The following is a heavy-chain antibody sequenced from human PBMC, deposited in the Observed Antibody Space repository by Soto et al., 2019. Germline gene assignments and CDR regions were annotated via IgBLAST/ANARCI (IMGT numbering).Heavy chain of an antibody. CDR2: IYYSGST. D-gene: IGHD2-2*02. J-gene: IGHJ6*02. V-gene: IGHV4-39*01. CDR3: ARGNCSGTSCYTHYYYYYGMDV. CDR1: GGSISSSSYY. Sequence: SETLSLTCTVSGGSISSSSYYWGWIRQPPGKGLEWIGSIYYSGSTYYNPSLKSRVTISVDTSKNQFSLKLSSVTAADTAVYYCARGNCSGTSCYTHYYYYYGMDVWGQGTTVTVSS.